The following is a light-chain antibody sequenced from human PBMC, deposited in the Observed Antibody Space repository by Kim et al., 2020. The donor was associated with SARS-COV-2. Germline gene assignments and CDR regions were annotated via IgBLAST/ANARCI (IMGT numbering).Light chain of an antibody. Sequence: GGTVTLTWRWSSGSVSTTYYPRWYQQPPGQAPRTLIFSTNTRSSGVPDRFSGSILGNKAALTITGAQADDEADYYCVLCMGSGMWVFGGGTQLTVL. J-gene: IGLJ3*02. V-gene: IGLV8-61*01. CDR1: SGSVSTTYY. CDR3: VLCMGSGMWV. CDR2: STN.